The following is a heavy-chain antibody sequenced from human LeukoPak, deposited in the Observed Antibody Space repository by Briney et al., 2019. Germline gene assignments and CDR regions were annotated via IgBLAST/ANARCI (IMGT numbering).Heavy chain of an antibody. CDR3: ARVLPVPYLLDS. J-gene: IGHJ4*02. Sequence: KASETLSLTCGISGHSTTRGYYWAWFRQSPGKGPEWIATFFQSEKSFYNASLESRVIMSLDTSKSQLSLNLASVTAADTAVYYCARVLPVPYLLDSWGQGTHVTVSS. D-gene: IGHD3-10*02. CDR2: FFQSEKS. V-gene: IGHV4-38-2*01. CDR1: GHSTTRGYY.